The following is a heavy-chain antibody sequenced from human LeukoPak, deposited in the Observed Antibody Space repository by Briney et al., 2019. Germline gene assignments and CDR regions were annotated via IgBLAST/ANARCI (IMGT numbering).Heavy chain of an antibody. Sequence: PSETLSLTCTVSGGSISSDYWGWIRQPPGKGLEWIGYIYYSGSTNYNPSLKSRVTISVDTSKNQFSLKLSSVTAADTAVYYCARHVHWFGELLGAFDIWGQGTMVTVSS. J-gene: IGHJ3*02. D-gene: IGHD3-10*01. CDR1: GGSISSDY. CDR2: IYYSGST. CDR3: ARHVHWFGELLGAFDI. V-gene: IGHV4-59*08.